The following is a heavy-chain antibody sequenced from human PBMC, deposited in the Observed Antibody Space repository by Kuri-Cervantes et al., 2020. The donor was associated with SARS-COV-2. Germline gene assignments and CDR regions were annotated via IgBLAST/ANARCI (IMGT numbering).Heavy chain of an antibody. J-gene: IGHJ5*02. V-gene: IGHV4-39*01. CDR2: IYYSGST. CDR3: ARHNRIAVAGDVWFDP. Sequence: TFSSYWMSWVRQPPGKGLEWIGSIYYSGSTYYNPSLKSRVTISVDTSKNQFSLKLSSVTAADTAVYYCARHNRIAVAGDVWFDPWGQGTLVTVSS. D-gene: IGHD6-19*01. CDR1: TFSSYW.